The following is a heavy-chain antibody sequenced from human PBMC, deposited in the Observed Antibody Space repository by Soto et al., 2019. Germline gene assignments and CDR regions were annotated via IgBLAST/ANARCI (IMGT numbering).Heavy chain of an antibody. CDR3: TRVLRGWFDP. CDR1: GGSITSANW. V-gene: IGHV4-4*02. Sequence: QVQLQESGPGLVKPSGTLPLTCAVSGGSITSANWWTWVRQPPGGGLEWIGEISHSGITNYKASLKSRVTMSVDKTKNDVSLKLTSVTAADSAVYYCTRVLRGWFDPWGQGTPVTVSS. CDR2: ISHSGIT. J-gene: IGHJ5*02.